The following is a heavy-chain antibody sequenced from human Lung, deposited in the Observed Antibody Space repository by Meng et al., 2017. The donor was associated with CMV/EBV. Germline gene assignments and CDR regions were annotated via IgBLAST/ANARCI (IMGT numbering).Heavy chain of an antibody. D-gene: IGHD2/OR15-2a*01. CDR1: GFTFGDHY. V-gene: IGHV3-72*01. CDR2: SRNKASSYTT. Sequence: SXKISXTASGFTFGDHYMDWVRQAPGKGLEWVARSRNKASSYTTEYAASVRGRFTISRDESGNSLDLQMTSLKTEDTAVYYCARDNSATRYFDYWGQGXLVTVSS. CDR3: ARDNSATRYFDY. J-gene: IGHJ4*02.